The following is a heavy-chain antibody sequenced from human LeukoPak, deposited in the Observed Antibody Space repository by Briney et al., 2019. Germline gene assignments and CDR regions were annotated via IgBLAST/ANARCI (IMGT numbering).Heavy chain of an antibody. Sequence: PGGSLRFSCAASGFTFSSYAMSWVRQAPGKGLDWVSAISGSGGSTYYADSVKGRFTISRDNSKNTLYLQMNSLRAEDTAVYYCAKDRGVIAAAGNWFDPWGQGTLVTVSS. CDR3: AKDRGVIAAAGNWFDP. V-gene: IGHV3-23*01. CDR1: GFTFSSYA. J-gene: IGHJ5*02. CDR2: ISGSGGST. D-gene: IGHD6-13*01.